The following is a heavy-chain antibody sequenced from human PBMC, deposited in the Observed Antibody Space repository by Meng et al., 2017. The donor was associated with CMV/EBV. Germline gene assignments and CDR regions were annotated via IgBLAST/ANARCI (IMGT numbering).Heavy chain of an antibody. J-gene: IGHJ4*02. CDR3: ARGGDSWYSDY. Sequence: QRVRSSRRVRDPGAAGKSSCKPSGGTFGTFAIGGVRQAPGEGLEWMGGIIPVFETANYAERFQDRVTITADDSTTTAYMELSSLRADDTALYFCARGGDSWYSDYWGQGTLVTVSS. V-gene: IGHV1-69*12. CDR1: GGTFGTFA. D-gene: IGHD1-26*01. CDR2: IIPVFETA.